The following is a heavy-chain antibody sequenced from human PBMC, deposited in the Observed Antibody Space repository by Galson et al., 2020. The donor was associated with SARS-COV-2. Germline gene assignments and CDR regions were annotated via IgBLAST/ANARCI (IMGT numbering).Heavy chain of an antibody. CDR2: IYPGDSDN. J-gene: IGHJ5*02. Sequence: GEPLKIPCQGSGYSITSYWVGGVRQMPGKGLGGMGIIYPGDSDNRYSPSFQGQVTISADKSISTAYLQWSSLKASDTAMYYCALGLLWFGEYDPWGQGTLVTVSS. CDR1: GYSITSYW. D-gene: IGHD3-10*01. CDR3: ALGLLWFGEYDP. V-gene: IGHV5-51*01.